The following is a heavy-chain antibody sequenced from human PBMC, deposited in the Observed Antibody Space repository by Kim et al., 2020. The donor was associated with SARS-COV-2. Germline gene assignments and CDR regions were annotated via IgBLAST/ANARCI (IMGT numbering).Heavy chain of an antibody. CDR2: IYYSGST. CDR3: ARADTAMVTGYFDY. D-gene: IGHD5-18*01. J-gene: IGHJ4*02. Sequence: SETLSLTCTVSGGSISSSSYYWGWIRQPPGKGLEWIGSIYYSGSTYYNPSLKSRVTISVDTSKNQFSLKLSSVTAADTAVYYCARADTAMVTGYFDYWGQVTLVTVSS. CDR1: GGSISSSSYY. V-gene: IGHV4-39*07.